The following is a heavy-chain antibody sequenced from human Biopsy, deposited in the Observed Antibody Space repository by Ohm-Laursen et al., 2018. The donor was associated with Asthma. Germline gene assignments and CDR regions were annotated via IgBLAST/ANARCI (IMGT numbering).Heavy chain of an antibody. Sequence: SQTLSLTCTVSGASITTSPSYWSWLRLLLGKGLEWIGCIYYSGETFFNPSLKNPLFMSLDSSKNQFSLKMTSVTVADTAVYFCARNLPGYTYGPFEDWGQGTLVTVSS. CDR1: GASITTSPSY. J-gene: IGHJ4*02. CDR3: ARNLPGYTYGPFED. CDR2: IYYSGET. D-gene: IGHD5-18*01. V-gene: IGHV4-31*01.